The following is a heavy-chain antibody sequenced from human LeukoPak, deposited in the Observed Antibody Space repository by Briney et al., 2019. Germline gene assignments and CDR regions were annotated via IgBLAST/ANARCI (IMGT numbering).Heavy chain of an antibody. J-gene: IGHJ3*02. CDR1: GFTFSDYY. V-gene: IGHV3-11*04. CDR2: ISSSGSTI. Sequence: GGSLRLSCAASGFTFSDYYMSWIRQAPGKGLEWVSYISSSGSTIYYADSVKGRFTISRDNAKSSLYLQMNSLRAEDTAVYYCARDCSSTSCYTSDAFDIWGQGTMVTVSS. D-gene: IGHD2-2*02. CDR3: ARDCSSTSCYTSDAFDI.